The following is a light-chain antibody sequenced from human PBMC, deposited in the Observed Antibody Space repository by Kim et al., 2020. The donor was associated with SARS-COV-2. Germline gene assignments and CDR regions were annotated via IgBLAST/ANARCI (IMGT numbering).Light chain of an antibody. Sequence: QSALTQPASVSGSPGQSITISCTGTSSDVGGYDSVSWYQQHPGKAPKLMIYDVSNWPSGVSGRFSGSKSGNTASLTISGLQAEDEADYYCTSYTSGRTLIFGGGTKVTVL. CDR1: SSDVGGYDS. CDR2: DVS. CDR3: TSYTSGRTLI. V-gene: IGLV2-14*03. J-gene: IGLJ2*01.